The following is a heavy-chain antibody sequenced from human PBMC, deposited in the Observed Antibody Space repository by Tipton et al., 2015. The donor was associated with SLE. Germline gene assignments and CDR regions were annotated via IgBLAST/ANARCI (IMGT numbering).Heavy chain of an antibody. D-gene: IGHD3-3*01. CDR1: GGSIRSYY. V-gene: IGHV4-59*01. CDR2: IDYTRGM. J-gene: IGHJ3*01. Sequence: TLSLTCTVSGGSIRSYYWSWIRQPPGKRLEWIGYIDYTRGMKYHPSLESRVTISLGTSKNQFSLKLSSVTAADTAVYYCARALPFNYDFWSGYSTDPFDVWGQGTMVTVSA. CDR3: ARALPFNYDFWSGYSTDPFDV.